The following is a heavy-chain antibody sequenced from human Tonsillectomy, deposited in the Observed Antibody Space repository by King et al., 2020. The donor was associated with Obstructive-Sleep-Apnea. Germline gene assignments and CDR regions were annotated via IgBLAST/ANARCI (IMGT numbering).Heavy chain of an antibody. CDR1: GCSISSGGYY. CDR2: SYYSGST. J-gene: IGHJ3*02. Sequence: VQLQESGPGLVKPSQTLSLTCTVSGCSISSGGYYWSWIRQHPGKGLEWIGYSYYSGSTYYNPSLKRRVTISVDTSKNQFSLKLSSVTAAATAVYYCARLYYYDGDAFDIWGQGTMVTVSS. V-gene: IGHV4-31*03. D-gene: IGHD3-22*01. CDR3: ARLYYYDGDAFDI.